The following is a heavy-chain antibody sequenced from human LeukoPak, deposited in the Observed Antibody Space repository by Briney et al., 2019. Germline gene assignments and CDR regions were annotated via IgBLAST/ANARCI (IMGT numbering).Heavy chain of an antibody. CDR3: ARVPRRYYYDSRGIYYFDY. Sequence: PSETLSLTCAVYGGSFSGYYWSWIRQPPGKGLEWIGEINHSGSTYYNPSLKSRVTISVDTSKNQFSLRLSSVTAADTAVYYCARVPRRYYYDSRGIYYFDYWGQGTLVTVSS. CDR2: INHSGST. D-gene: IGHD3-22*01. V-gene: IGHV4-34*01. J-gene: IGHJ4*02. CDR1: GGSFSGYY.